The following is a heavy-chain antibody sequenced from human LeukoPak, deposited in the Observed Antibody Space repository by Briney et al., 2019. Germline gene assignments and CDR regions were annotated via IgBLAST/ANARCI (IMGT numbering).Heavy chain of an antibody. Sequence: GGSLRLSCAASGFTVSSNYMSWVRQAPGKGLEWVSVIYSVHTTYYADSVKGRFTISRDNSKNTLYLQMNSLRAEDTAVYYCARVGIAGAFDIWGQGTMVTVFS. D-gene: IGHD1-26*01. CDR1: GFTVSSNY. V-gene: IGHV3-66*01. CDR2: IYSVHTT. CDR3: ARVGIAGAFDI. J-gene: IGHJ3*02.